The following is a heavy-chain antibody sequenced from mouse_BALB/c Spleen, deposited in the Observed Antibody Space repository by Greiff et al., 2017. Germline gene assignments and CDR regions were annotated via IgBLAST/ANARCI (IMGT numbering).Heavy chain of an antibody. J-gene: IGHJ2*01. V-gene: IGHV1S81*02. CDR2: INPSNGGT. CDR1: GYTFTSYY. Sequence: QVQLQQPGAELVKPGASVKLSCKASGYTFTSYYMYWVKQRPGQGLEWIGGINPSNGGTNFNEKFKSKATLTVDKSSSTAYMQLSSLTSEDSAVYYCTRGNWDEGTYYFDYWGQGTTLTVSS. CDR3: TRGNWDEGTYYFDY. D-gene: IGHD4-1*01.